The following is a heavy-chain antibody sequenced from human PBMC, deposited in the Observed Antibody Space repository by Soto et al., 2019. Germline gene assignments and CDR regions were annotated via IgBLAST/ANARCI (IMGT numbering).Heavy chain of an antibody. J-gene: IGHJ4*02. V-gene: IGHV3-23*01. CDR1: GFTFSHYA. D-gene: IGHD3-9*01. CDR2: ITYVGDFT. Sequence: EVQMLESGGDLVQPGGSLRLSCAASGFTFSHYALNWVRQGPGKGLEWSSTITYVGDFTHDAEAVKGRFTVSRDNSKNMLYLQMHSLSAEDTALYCSARDPSTGYGDYWGRGTLVTVSS. CDR3: ARDPSTGYGDY.